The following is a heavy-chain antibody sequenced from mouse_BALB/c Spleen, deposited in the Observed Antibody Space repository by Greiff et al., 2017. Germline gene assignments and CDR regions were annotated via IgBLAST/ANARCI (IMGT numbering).Heavy chain of an antibody. Sequence: EVKLVESGPGLLKPSQSLSLTCSVTGYSITSGYYWNWIRQFPGNKLEWMGYISYDGSNNYNPSLKNRISITRDTSKNQFFLKLNSVTTEDTATYYCARGPYYYGSSYYFDYWGQGTTLTVSS. CDR3: ARGPYYYGSSYYFDY. D-gene: IGHD1-1*01. CDR1: GYSITSGYY. V-gene: IGHV3-6*02. J-gene: IGHJ2*01. CDR2: ISYDGSN.